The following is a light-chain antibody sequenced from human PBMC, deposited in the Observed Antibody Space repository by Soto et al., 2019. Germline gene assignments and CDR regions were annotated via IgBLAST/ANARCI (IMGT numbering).Light chain of an antibody. Sequence: LKQSPGALPWSPGERATLSCRASQSVNSRYIAWYQVKPGQAPRLLIYEASSRATGIPDRFSGGGSRTDFTLSISKVEPEDVAVYYCQQYGGQPRATFGEGTRLEIK. CDR1: QSVNSRY. CDR3: QQYGGQPRAT. J-gene: IGKJ5*01. CDR2: EAS. V-gene: IGKV3-20*01.